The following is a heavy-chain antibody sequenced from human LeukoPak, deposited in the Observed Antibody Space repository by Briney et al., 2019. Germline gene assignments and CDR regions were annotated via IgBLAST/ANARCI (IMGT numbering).Heavy chain of an antibody. V-gene: IGHV3-23*01. J-gene: IGHJ4*02. D-gene: IGHD5-12*01. Sequence: PGGSLRLSCAASGFTFNTYAMSWVRQAPGKGLEWVSSMSGSGSSTYYADSVKGRFTISRDNSKNTLYLRMNSLRVEDTALYYCARVKGYSRDGIDYWGQGTLVTVSS. CDR1: GFTFNTYA. CDR3: ARVKGYSRDGIDY. CDR2: MSGSGSST.